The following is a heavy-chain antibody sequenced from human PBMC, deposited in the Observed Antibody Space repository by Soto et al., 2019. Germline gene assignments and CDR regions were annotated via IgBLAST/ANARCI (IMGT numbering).Heavy chain of an antibody. CDR3: ATTYSSSYSRYPVYYGMDV. V-gene: IGHV4-59*01. CDR2: VYHSGST. Sequence: PSETLSLTCTVSGDSISSYFWSWIRQPPGKGLEWIGCVYHSGSTNYSPSLKRRVSISVDTSKNQFSLRLTSVTAADTAVYYCATTYSSSYSRYPVYYGMDVWGQGTTVTVS. D-gene: IGHD3-22*01. J-gene: IGHJ6*02. CDR1: GDSISSYF.